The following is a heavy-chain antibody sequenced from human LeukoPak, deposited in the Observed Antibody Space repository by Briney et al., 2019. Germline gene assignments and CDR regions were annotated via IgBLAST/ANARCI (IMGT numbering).Heavy chain of an antibody. CDR1: GSISSSNW. CDR3: ARVSFYRMGSGYYYDY. J-gene: IGHJ4*02. CDR2: IYSGGST. V-gene: IGHV3-53*01. D-gene: IGHD3-22*01. Sequence: RPSETLSLTCAVSGGSISSSNWWSWVRQAPGKGLEWVSVIYSGGSTYYADSVKGRFTISRDNSKNTLYLQMNSLRAEDTAVYYCARVSFYRMGSGYYYDYWGQGTLVTVSS.